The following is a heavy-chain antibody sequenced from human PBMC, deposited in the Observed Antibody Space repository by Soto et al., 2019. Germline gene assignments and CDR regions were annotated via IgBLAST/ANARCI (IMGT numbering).Heavy chain of an antibody. J-gene: IGHJ5*02. CDR1: GGSISSSSYY. V-gene: IGHV4-39*07. CDR2: IYYSGST. D-gene: IGHD3-3*01. Sequence: SETLSLTCTVSGGSISSSSYYWGWIRQPPGKGLEWIGSIYYSGSTYYNPSLKSRVTISVDTSKNQFSLKLSSVTAADTAVYYCARVGIFGVVTPDDNWFDPWGQGTLVTVSS. CDR3: ARVGIFGVVTPDDNWFDP.